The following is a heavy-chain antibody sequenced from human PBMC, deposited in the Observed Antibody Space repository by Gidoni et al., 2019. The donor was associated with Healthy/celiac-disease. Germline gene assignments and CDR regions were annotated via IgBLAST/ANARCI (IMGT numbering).Heavy chain of an antibody. CDR3: AKPPYKKVVISLYYFQH. Sequence: QVQLVESGGGVVQPGRSLRLSCAASGFTFSSYRMHWVRQAPGKGLEWVAVISYDGSNKYYADSVKGRFTISRDNSKNTLYLQMNSLRAEDTAVYYCAKPPYKKVVISLYYFQHWGQGTLVTVSS. D-gene: IGHD3-22*01. J-gene: IGHJ1*01. CDR2: ISYDGSNK. CDR1: GFTFSSYR. V-gene: IGHV3-30*18.